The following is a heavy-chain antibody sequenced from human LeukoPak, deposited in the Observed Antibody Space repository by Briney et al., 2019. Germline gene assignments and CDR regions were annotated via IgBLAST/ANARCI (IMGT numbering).Heavy chain of an antibody. CDR2: ISYDGSNK. CDR1: GFTFSSYA. D-gene: IGHD4-17*01. Sequence: GGSLRLSCAASGFTFSSYAMHWARQAPGKGLEWVAVISYDGSNKYYADSVKGRFTISRDNSKNTLYLQMNSLRAEDTAVYYCARDMTTRGVYYYYGMDVWGKGTTVTVSS. J-gene: IGHJ6*04. CDR3: ARDMTTRGVYYYYGMDV. V-gene: IGHV3-30*04.